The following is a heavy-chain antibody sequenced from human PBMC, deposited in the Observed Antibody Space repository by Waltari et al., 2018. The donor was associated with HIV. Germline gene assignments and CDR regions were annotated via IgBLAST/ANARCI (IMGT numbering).Heavy chain of an antibody. CDR3: ARAPTISGLLSDYYYAMDV. Sequence: QVQLQESGPGLVKPSQTLSLNCTVSGGSISSGGYYWSWIRQHPGKGLEWIGYIYYSGSTYYNPSLKSRITISVDTSKNQFSLKLSSVTAADTAVYYCARAPTISGLLSDYYYAMDVWGQGTTVTVSS. J-gene: IGHJ6*02. D-gene: IGHD3-22*01. V-gene: IGHV4-31*03. CDR1: GGSISSGGYY. CDR2: IYYSGST.